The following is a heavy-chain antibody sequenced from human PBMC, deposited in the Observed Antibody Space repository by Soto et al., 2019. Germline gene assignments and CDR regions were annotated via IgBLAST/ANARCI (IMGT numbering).Heavy chain of an antibody. Sequence: ASVKVSCKASGYTFTGYYMHWVRQAPGQGLEWMGWINPNSGGTNYAQKFQGWVTMTRDTSISTAYMELSRLRSDDTAVYYCARGATKNEERAPFDYWGQGTLVTVSS. D-gene: IGHD1-1*01. CDR1: GYTFTGYY. CDR3: ARGATKNEERAPFDY. V-gene: IGHV1-2*04. J-gene: IGHJ4*02. CDR2: INPNSGGT.